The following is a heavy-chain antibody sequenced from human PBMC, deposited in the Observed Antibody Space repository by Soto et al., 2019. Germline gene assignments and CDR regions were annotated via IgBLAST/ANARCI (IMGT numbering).Heavy chain of an antibody. D-gene: IGHD2-8*02. J-gene: IGHJ4*02. Sequence: SETLSLTCTVSGDSLSRYYWSWIRQTPGKGLEWIGYIYHSGSTNYNPSLKSRVTISVDTSKNQFSLKLTSVTAADTAVYYCARDKITGLFDYWGQGTLVTVSS. CDR3: ARDKITGLFDY. V-gene: IGHV4-59*12. CDR2: IYHSGST. CDR1: GDSLSRYY.